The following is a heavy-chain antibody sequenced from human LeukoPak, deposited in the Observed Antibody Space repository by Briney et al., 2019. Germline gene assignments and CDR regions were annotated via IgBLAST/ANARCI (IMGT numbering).Heavy chain of an antibody. CDR2: INPNSGGT. CDR3: ARDGITMLYDY. CDR1: GYPFTAYS. Sequence: ASVEVSCKASGYPFTAYSMHWVRQAPGQGLEWMGWINPNSGGTNYAQKFQGWVTMTRDTSISTAYMELSRLRSDDTAVYYCARDGITMLYDYWGQGTLVTVSS. V-gene: IGHV1-2*04. J-gene: IGHJ4*02. D-gene: IGHD3-10*02.